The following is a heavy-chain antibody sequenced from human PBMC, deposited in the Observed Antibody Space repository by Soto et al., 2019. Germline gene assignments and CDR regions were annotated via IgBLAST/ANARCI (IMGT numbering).Heavy chain of an antibody. CDR3: ARGQMDRRRFDE. V-gene: IGHV5-51*01. D-gene: IGHD2-8*01. CDR1: GYSFSSYW. CDR2: IYPSDSDT. J-gene: IGHJ4*02. Sequence: GESLKISCKGSGYSFSSYWIGWVRQMFGEGLEWMGIIYPSDSDTRYSPSFQGQVTISADKSIYTAYLQWSSLKASDTAMYYCARGQMDRRRFDEWGQRTQFTVSS.